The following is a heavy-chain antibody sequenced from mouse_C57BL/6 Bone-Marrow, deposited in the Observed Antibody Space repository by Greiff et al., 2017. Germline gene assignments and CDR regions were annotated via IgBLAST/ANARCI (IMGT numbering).Heavy chain of an antibody. D-gene: IGHD3-2*02. CDR2: INPSNGGT. CDR3: AISSRTAQAPRAMDY. J-gene: IGHJ4*01. Sequence: QVQLQQPGTELVKPGASVKLSCKASGYTFTSYWMHWVKQRPGQGLEWIGNINPSNGGTNYNEKFKSKATLTVDKSSSPAYMRLSSLTSEDSAVYYCAISSRTAQAPRAMDYWGQGTSVTVSS. V-gene: IGHV1-53*01. CDR1: GYTFTSYW.